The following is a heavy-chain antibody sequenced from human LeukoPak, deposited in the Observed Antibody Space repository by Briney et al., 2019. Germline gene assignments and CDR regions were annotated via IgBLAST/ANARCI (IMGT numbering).Heavy chain of an antibody. J-gene: IGHJ5*02. D-gene: IGHD3-3*01. V-gene: IGHV4-39*01. CDR1: DGSISSSSYY. CDR3: ARHEGSVLRFLEPNHGWFDP. Sequence: SETLSLTCSVSDGSISSSSYYWGWIRQPPGKGLEWSGSIYYSGSTYYNPSLKSRVTISVDTYKNQFALKLSSVTAADTAVYYCARHEGSVLRFLEPNHGWFDPWGQGTLVTVSS. CDR2: IYYSGST.